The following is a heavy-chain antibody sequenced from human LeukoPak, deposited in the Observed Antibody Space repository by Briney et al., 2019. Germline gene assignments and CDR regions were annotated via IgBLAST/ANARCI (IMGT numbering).Heavy chain of an antibody. J-gene: IGHJ4*02. CDR3: VSDYGDYLRLGY. CDR2: IIPILGIA. V-gene: IGHV1-69*04. Sequence: SVKVSCKASGGTFSSYAISWVRQAPGQGLEWMGRIIPILGIANYAQKFQGRVTITADKSTSTAYMELSSLRSEDTAVYYCVSDYGDYLRLGYWGQGTLVTVSS. CDR1: GGTFSSYA. D-gene: IGHD4-17*01.